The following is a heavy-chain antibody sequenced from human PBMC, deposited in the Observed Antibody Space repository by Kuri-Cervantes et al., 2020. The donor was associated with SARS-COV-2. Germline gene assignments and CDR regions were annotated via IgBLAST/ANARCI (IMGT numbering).Heavy chain of an antibody. J-gene: IGHJ6*03. Sequence: SDTLSLMCSVSGGSINIGDYHWSCLRRPPGKGLEWIGYIYYSGSTYYNPSLKSRVTISVDTSKNQFSLKLSSVTAADTAVYYCARGYYYYMDVWGKGTTVTVSS. V-gene: IGHV4-30-4*08. CDR1: GGSINIGDYH. CDR2: IYYSGST. CDR3: ARGYYYYMDV.